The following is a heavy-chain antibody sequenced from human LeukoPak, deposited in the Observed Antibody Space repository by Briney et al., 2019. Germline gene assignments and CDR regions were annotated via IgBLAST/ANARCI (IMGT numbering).Heavy chain of an antibody. CDR3: ARDGCSGGSCYRDYYGMDV. V-gene: IGHV4-59*01. Sequence: SETLSLTCTVSGGSISSYYWSWIRQPPGKGLEWIGYIYYSGSTNYNPSLKRRVTISVDTSKNQFSLKLTSVTAADTAVYYCARDGCSGGSCYRDYYGMDVWGQGTTVTVSS. D-gene: IGHD2-15*01. J-gene: IGHJ6*02. CDR2: IYYSGST. CDR1: GGSISSYY.